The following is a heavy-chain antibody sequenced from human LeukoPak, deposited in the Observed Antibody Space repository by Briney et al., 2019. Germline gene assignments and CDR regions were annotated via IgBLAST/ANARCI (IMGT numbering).Heavy chain of an antibody. CDR3: ARHLPTVVTQGYVDY. V-gene: IGHV4-39*01. J-gene: IGHJ4*02. Sequence: SETLSLTCTVSGGSISGSSYYWGWIRQPPGKGLEWIGSIYYSGGTYYNPSLKSRVTISVDTSKNQFSLKLSSVTAADTAVYYCARHLPTVVTQGYVDYWGQGTLVTVSS. D-gene: IGHD4-23*01. CDR2: IYYSGGT. CDR1: GGSISGSSYY.